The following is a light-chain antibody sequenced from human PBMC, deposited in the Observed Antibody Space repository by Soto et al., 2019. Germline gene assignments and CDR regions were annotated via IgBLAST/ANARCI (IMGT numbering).Light chain of an antibody. CDR2: GTN. J-gene: IGLJ3*02. V-gene: IGLV7-43*01. CDR1: AGPVTSGYY. Sequence: QTVVTQEPSLTVSPGGTVTLTCASSAGPVTSGYYPNWLQQKPGQAPRSLIYGTNNKHSWTPARFSGSLLGGKAALTLSGVQPEDEAYYYCLLYSGAAHVWVFGGGTKLTVL. CDR3: LLYSGAAHVWV.